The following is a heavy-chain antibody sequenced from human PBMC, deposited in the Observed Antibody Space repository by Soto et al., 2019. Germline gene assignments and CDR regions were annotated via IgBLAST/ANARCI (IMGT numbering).Heavy chain of an antibody. CDR3: ARILTMVRASLGY. V-gene: IGHV3-48*01. J-gene: IGHJ4*02. D-gene: IGHD3-10*01. CDR2: ISISISTI. Sequence: GGSLRLSCAASGFTFISYSMNWVRQAPLKGLELFSYISISISTIYCADSVKGLFTISRYNAENSLYLQINLLRAEDTALYYCARILTMVRASLGYWGQGTMVTVSS. CDR1: GFTFISYS.